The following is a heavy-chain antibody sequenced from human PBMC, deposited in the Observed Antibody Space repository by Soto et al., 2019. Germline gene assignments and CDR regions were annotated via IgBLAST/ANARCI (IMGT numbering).Heavy chain of an antibody. CDR1: GGSISSYY. Sequence: SETLSLTCTVSGGSISSYYWSWIRQPPGKGLEWIGYIYYSGSTNYNPSLKSRVTITIDTSKNQFSLKLSSVTAADTAVYYCARHHLALGALFDPWGQGTLVTVS. J-gene: IGHJ5*02. CDR2: IYYSGST. V-gene: IGHV4-59*08. CDR3: ARHHLALGALFDP. D-gene: IGHD3-16*01.